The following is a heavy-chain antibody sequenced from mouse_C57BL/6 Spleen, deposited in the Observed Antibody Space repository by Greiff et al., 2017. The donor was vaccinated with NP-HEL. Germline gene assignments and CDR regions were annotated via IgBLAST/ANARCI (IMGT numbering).Heavy chain of an antibody. Sequence: PGQVLEWTGEIDPSDSYTNYNQKFKGKSTLTVDKSSSTAYMQLSSLTSEDSAVYYCARPWDGAWFAYWGQGTLVTVSA. V-gene: IGHV1-69*01. J-gene: IGHJ3*01. D-gene: IGHD4-1*01. CDR2: IDPSDSYT. CDR3: ARPWDGAWFAY.